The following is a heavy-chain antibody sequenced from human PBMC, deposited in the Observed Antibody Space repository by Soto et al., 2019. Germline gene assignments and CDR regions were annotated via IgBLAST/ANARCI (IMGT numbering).Heavy chain of an antibody. V-gene: IGHV3-15*01. CDR2: IKSKTDGGTT. CDR1: GFTFSNAW. J-gene: IGHJ4*02. D-gene: IGHD2-15*01. CDR3: TTGNVVVVADTFD. Sequence: PGGSLRLSCAASGFTFSNAWMSWVRQAPGKGLEWVGRIKSKTDGGTTDYAAPVKGRFTISRDDSKNTLYLQMNSLKTEDTAVYYCTTGNVVVVADTFDWGQGTLVNVSS.